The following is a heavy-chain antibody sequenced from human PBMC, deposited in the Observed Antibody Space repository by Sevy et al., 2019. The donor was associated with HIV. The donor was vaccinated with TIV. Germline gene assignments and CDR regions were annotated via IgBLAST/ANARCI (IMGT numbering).Heavy chain of an antibody. CDR1: GFTFSSYS. J-gene: IGHJ4*02. D-gene: IGHD3-10*01. Sequence: GGSLRLSCAASGFTFSSYSMNWVRQAPGKGLEWVSSISSSSSYIYYADSVKGRFTISRDNAKNSLYLQMNSLRAEDTAVYYCARDGYGSGGSLDYWGQGTLVTVSS. V-gene: IGHV3-21*01. CDR2: ISSSSSYI. CDR3: ARDGYGSGGSLDY.